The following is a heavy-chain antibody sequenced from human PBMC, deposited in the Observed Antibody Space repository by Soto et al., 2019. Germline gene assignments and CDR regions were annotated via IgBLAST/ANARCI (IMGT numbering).Heavy chain of an antibody. CDR1: GYTFTSYG. D-gene: IGHD5-18*01. V-gene: IGHV1-18*01. J-gene: IGHJ6*02. CDR2: ISAYNGNT. CDR3: ARDTSGYSYGLYYYYGMDV. Sequence: ASVKVSCKASGYTFTSYGISWVRQAPGQGLERMGWISAYNGNTNYAQKLQGRVTMTTDTSTSTAYMELRSLRSDDTAVYYCARDTSGYSYGLYYYYGMDVWGQGTTVTVSS.